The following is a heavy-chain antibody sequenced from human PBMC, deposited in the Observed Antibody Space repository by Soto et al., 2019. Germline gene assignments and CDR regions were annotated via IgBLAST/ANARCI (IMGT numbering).Heavy chain of an antibody. J-gene: IGHJ5*02. CDR2: FDPEDGET. Sequence: GASVKVSCKVSGYTLTELSMHWVRQAPGKGLEWMGGFDPEDGETIYAQKFQGRVTMTEDTSTDTAYMELSSLRSEDTAVYYCATAGAYCSSTSCQQYNWFDPWGQGTLVTVSS. CDR3: ATAGAYCSSTSCQQYNWFDP. CDR1: GYTLTELS. D-gene: IGHD2-2*01. V-gene: IGHV1-24*01.